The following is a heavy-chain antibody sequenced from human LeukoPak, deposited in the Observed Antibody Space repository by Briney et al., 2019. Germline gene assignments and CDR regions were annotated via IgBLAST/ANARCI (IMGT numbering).Heavy chain of an antibody. Sequence: GGSLRLSCAASGFTFSNAWMSWVRQAPGKGLEWVGRIKSKTDGGTTDYAAPVKGRFTISKDDSKNTLYLQMNSLKTEDTDVEYGTTEVRSFNYWDQGTLVTVSS. D-gene: IGHD3-16*01. CDR3: TTEVRSFNY. J-gene: IGHJ4*01. CDR2: IKSKTDGGTT. CDR1: GFTFSNAW. V-gene: IGHV3-15*01.